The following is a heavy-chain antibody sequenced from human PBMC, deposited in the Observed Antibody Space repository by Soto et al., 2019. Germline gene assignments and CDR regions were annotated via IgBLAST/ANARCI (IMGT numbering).Heavy chain of an antibody. J-gene: IGHJ4*02. Sequence: QVQLVQSGAEVKKPGASVKVSCKASGYTFTIYGISWVRQAPGQGLEWMGWSSAYNGNTNYAQKLQGRDTMTTDTSTSTAYRALRSVRSDDTAVYYCARVVGPDYDMLPGLFDYWGQGTLVTVSS. CDR2: SSAYNGNT. CDR1: GYTFTIYG. V-gene: IGHV1-18*01. CDR3: ARVVGPDYDMLPGLFDY. D-gene: IGHD3-9*01.